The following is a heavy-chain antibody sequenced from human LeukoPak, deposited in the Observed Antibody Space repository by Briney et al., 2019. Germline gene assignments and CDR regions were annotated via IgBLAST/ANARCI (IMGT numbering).Heavy chain of an antibody. Sequence: PGGSLRLSCAASGFTFSSYGMHWVRQAPGKGLEWVAVMSYDGSNKYYADSVKGRFTISRDNSKNTLYLQMNSLRAEDTAVYYCAKARGFWSGYYPSKYYYHYYGMDVWGQGTTVTVSS. CDR3: AKARGFWSGYYPSKYYYHYYGMDV. V-gene: IGHV3-30*18. CDR2: MSYDGSNK. J-gene: IGHJ6*02. CDR1: GFTFSSYG. D-gene: IGHD3-3*01.